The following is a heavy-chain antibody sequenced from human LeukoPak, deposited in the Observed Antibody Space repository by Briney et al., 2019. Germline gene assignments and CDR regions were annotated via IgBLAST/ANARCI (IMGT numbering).Heavy chain of an antibody. CDR2: ISAYNGNT. J-gene: IGHJ6*03. CDR1: GYTFTSYG. V-gene: IGHV1-18*01. D-gene: IGHD4-17*01. CDR3: ARDGRTVTTPNYYYYYMDV. Sequence: GASVKVSCKASGYTFTSYGINWVRQAPGQGLEWMGWISAYNGNTNYAQKLQGRVTMTTDTSTSTAYMELRSLRSDDTAVYYCARDGRTVTTPNYYYYYMDVWGKGTTVTVSS.